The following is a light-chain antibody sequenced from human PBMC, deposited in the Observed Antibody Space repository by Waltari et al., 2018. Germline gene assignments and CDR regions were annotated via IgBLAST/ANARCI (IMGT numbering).Light chain of an antibody. CDR2: AAS. V-gene: IGKV1-39*01. CDR3: QQSYRFTRT. J-gene: IGKJ1*01. CDR1: QTISRY. Sequence: DIQMTQSPSSLSASVGDRVPIPCRASQTISRYLNWYQQKPGKAPNLLIYAASSLQSGVPARFSGSGSGRDFTLIITSLQPEEFATYYCQQSYRFTRTFGQGTKVEIK.